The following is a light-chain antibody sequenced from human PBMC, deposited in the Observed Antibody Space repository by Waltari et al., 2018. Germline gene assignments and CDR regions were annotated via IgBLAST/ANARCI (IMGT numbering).Light chain of an antibody. CDR1: SSDVGGYNY. Sequence: LTQPASVSGSPGQSITISCTGTSSDVGGYNYVSWYQQHPGKAPKLMIYEVSNRPSGVSNRFSGSKSGNTASLTISGLQAEDEADYYCSSYTSSSTWVFGGGTKLTVL. J-gene: IGLJ3*02. CDR3: SSYTSSSTWV. CDR2: EVS. V-gene: IGLV2-14*01.